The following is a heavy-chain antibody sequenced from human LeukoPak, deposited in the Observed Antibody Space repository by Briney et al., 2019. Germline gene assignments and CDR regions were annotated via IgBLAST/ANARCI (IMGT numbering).Heavy chain of an antibody. CDR3: ASTQHLPAAIRDSRSIYYYYGMDV. D-gene: IGHD2-2*02. J-gene: IGHJ6*02. V-gene: IGHV6-1*01. Sequence: SQTLSLTCAISGDSVSSNSAAWNWIRQSPSRGLEWLGRTYYRSKWYNDYAVAVKSRITINPDTAKNRFSLQLTSVTPEDTAVYYCASTQHLPAAIRDSRSIYYYYGMDVWGQGTTVTVSS. CDR2: TYYRSKWYN. CDR1: GDSVSSNSAA.